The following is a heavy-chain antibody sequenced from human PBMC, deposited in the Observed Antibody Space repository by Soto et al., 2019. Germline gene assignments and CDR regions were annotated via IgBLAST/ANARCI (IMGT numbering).Heavy chain of an antibody. CDR2: IYSGGST. D-gene: IGHD5-18*01. V-gene: IGHV3-66*01. Sequence: GALRLSCAASGFTVSSNYMSWVRQAPGKGLEWVSVIYSGGSTYYADSVKGRFTISRDNSKNTLYLQMNSLRAEDTAVYYCARNTITAMVIGYWGQGTLVTVSS. CDR1: GFTVSSNY. CDR3: ARNTITAMVIGY. J-gene: IGHJ4*02.